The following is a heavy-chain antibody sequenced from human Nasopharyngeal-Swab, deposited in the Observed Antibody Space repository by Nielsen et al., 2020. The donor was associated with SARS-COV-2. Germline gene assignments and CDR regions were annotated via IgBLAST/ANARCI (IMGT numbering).Heavy chain of an antibody. J-gene: IGHJ3*02. V-gene: IGHV3-7*01. Sequence: GEPLKISCAASGFTFSRYSMTWVRQAPGKGLEWVANIKQDGSEKYYVDSVKGRFTISRDNAKNSLYLQMNSLRAEDTAVYYCARLKVIAARRGDAFDIWGQGTMVTVSS. CDR2: IKQDGSEK. CDR3: ARLKVIAARRGDAFDI. CDR1: GFTFSRYS. D-gene: IGHD6-6*01.